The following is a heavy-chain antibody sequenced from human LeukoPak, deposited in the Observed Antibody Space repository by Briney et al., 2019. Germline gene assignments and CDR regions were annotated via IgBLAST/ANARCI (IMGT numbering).Heavy chain of an antibody. J-gene: IGHJ6*02. V-gene: IGHV3-30-3*01. CDR3: ARGGDSSTYYPHYYYGMDV. D-gene: IGHD3-22*01. CDR2: ISYDGSNK. CDR1: GFTFRNYA. Sequence: GGSLRLSCAASGFTFRNYAMDWVRRAPGKGLEWVAVISYDGSNKYYADSVKGRFTISRDDSKNTLYLQMNSLRAEDTAVCYCARGGDSSTYYPHYYYGMDVWGQGTTVTVSS.